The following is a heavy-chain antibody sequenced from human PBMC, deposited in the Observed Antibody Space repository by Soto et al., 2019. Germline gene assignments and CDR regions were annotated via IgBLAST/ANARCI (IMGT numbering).Heavy chain of an antibody. CDR2: ISAYNGNT. Sequence: QVQLVQSGAEVKKPGASVKVSCKASGYTFTSYGISWVRQAPGQGLEWMGWISAYNGNTNYAQKLQGRVTMTADTSTSTAYMELRSLRSDDTAVYYCAREHTELSWGGLVDYWGQGTLVTVSS. D-gene: IGHD1-26*01. CDR1: GYTFTSYG. CDR3: AREHTELSWGGLVDY. J-gene: IGHJ4*02. V-gene: IGHV1-18*01.